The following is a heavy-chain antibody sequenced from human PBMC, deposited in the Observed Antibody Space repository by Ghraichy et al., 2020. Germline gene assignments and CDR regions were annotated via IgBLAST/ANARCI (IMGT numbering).Heavy chain of an antibody. Sequence: GGSLRLSCAVSGFTFSTYSMNWVRQAPGKGLEWVSYISSSSSTIYYADSVKGRFTISRDNAKNSLYLQMNSLRAEDTAVYYCARDGIAVAGTPFDYWGQGTLVTVSS. CDR1: GFTFSTYS. CDR2: ISSSSSTI. CDR3: ARDGIAVAGTPFDY. V-gene: IGHV3-48*01. J-gene: IGHJ4*02. D-gene: IGHD6-19*01.